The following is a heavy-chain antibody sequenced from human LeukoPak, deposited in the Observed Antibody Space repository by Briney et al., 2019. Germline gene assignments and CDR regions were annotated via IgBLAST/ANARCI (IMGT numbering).Heavy chain of an antibody. J-gene: IGHJ4*02. Sequence: SETLSLTCTVSGGSISSGTYYWNWIRQPAGKGLEWIGRIYTSGSTNYNPSLKSRITISIDTSKNQFSLNLSSVTAADTAVYYCARDRPVVGDVGHDYWGQGTLVTVSS. CDR2: IYTSGST. CDR3: ARDRPVVGDVGHDY. D-gene: IGHD6-19*01. V-gene: IGHV4-61*02. CDR1: GGSISSGTYY.